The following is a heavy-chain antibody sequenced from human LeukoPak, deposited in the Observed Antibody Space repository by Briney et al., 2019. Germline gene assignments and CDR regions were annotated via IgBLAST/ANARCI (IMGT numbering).Heavy chain of an antibody. CDR2: IYYSGST. J-gene: IGHJ6*03. CDR3: AGDSKGYYYYMDV. V-gene: IGHV4-59*01. Sequence: SETLSLTCTVSGGSISSYYWSWIRQPPGKGLEWIGYIYYSGSTNYNPSLKSRVTISVDTSKNQFSLKLSSVTAADTAVYYCAGDSKGYYYYMDVWGKGTTVTVSS. CDR1: GGSISSYY. D-gene: IGHD2-2*01.